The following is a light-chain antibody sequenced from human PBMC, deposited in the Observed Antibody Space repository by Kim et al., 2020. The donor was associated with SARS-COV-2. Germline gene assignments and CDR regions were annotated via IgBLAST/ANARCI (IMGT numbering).Light chain of an antibody. V-gene: IGKV3-20*01. CDR1: QSVSSSY. Sequence: EIVLTQSPGTLSLSPGERATLSCRASQSVSSSYLAWYQQKPGQAPRLLIYGASNRATGIPDRFSGSESGTDFTLTINRLEPEDFAVYYCQQYGSSPPITIGQGTRPEIK. J-gene: IGKJ5*01. CDR3: QQYGSSPPIT. CDR2: GAS.